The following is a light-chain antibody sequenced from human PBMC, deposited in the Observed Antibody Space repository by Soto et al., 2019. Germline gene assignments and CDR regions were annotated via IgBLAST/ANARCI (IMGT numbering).Light chain of an antibody. V-gene: IGKV3-11*01. CDR1: QSVSSY. CDR2: DAS. J-gene: IGKJ1*01. CDR3: QQRSNWPPTWT. Sequence: EIVLTQSPATLSLSPGERATLSCRASQSVSSYLAWYQQKPGQAPRLLIYDASNRATGIPARFSGSGSGTDFTHTISSPEPEDFAVYYCQQRSNWPPTWTFGQGTKVEIK.